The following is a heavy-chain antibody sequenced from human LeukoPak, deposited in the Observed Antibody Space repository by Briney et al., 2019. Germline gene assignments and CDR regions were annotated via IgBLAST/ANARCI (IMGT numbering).Heavy chain of an antibody. CDR3: ARVAKSAAFALDY. J-gene: IGHJ4*02. V-gene: IGHV1-2*02. Sequence: ASVSVSCKASGYTFTGYYMRWVRQAPGQGLEWMGWINPNSGGTNYAQKFQGRVTMTRDTSISTAYMELSRLRSDDTAVYYCARVAKSAAFALDYWGQGTLVTVSS. CDR1: GYTFTGYY. D-gene: IGHD6-13*01. CDR2: INPNSGGT.